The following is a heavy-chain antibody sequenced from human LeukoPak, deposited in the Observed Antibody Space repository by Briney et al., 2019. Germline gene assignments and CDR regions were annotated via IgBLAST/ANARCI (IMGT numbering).Heavy chain of an antibody. D-gene: IGHD4-17*01. Sequence: SETLPLTCTVSGGSISSSSYYWGWIRQPPGKGLEWIGSIYYSGSTYYNPSLKSRVTISVDTSKNQFSLKLSSVTAADTAVYYCARDPIGETVTTGGYWGQGTLVTVSS. CDR3: ARDPIGETVTTGGY. J-gene: IGHJ4*02. V-gene: IGHV4-39*02. CDR1: GGSISSSSYY. CDR2: IYYSGST.